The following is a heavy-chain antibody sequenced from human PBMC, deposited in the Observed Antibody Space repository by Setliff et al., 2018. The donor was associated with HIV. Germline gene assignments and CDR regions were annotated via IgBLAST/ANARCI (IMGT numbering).Heavy chain of an antibody. CDR3: ARAPADSITIFGVVAAYFQH. Sequence: GGSLRLSCAASGFTFADYGMIWVRQAPGKGLEWVSAFIGSGLTTYYAGSVKGRFTISRDNSRNTLYLQMNSLRVEDTAVYYCARAPADSITIFGVVAAYFQHWGQGTLVTVSS. J-gene: IGHJ1*01. CDR1: GFTFADYG. V-gene: IGHV3-23*01. D-gene: IGHD3-3*01. CDR2: FIGSGLTT.